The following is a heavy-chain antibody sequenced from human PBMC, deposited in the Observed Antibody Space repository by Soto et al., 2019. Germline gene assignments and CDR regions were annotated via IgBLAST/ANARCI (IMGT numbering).Heavy chain of an antibody. CDR1: GFTFSIYA. CDR3: AKGGRDDYNYIYYFDD. Sequence: GGSLRLSCAASGFTFSIYAMTWVRQAPGKGLEWVSGISGSGGTTYSADSVKGRFTISRDNSKNTLYLQMNSLRADDTAVYYCAKGGRDDYNYIYYFDDWGQGTLVTVSS. CDR2: ISGSGGTT. V-gene: IGHV3-23*01. J-gene: IGHJ4*02. D-gene: IGHD4-4*01.